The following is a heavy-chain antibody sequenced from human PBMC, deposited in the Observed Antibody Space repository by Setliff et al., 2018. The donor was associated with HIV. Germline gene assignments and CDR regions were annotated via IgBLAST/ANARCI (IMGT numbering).Heavy chain of an antibody. Sequence: SETLSLTCAVYGGSFSEYYWSWIRQSPGKGLEWIGEINHSGSTHYNPHPKSRATISVNTSKNQFSLRLNSVTAADTAVYYCARGATLLPGYSDRWEYFYMDVWGKGTTVTVS. CDR3: ARGATLLPGYSDRWEYFYMDV. CDR2: INHSGST. J-gene: IGHJ6*03. D-gene: IGHD5-12*01. CDR1: GGSFSEYY. V-gene: IGHV4-34*01.